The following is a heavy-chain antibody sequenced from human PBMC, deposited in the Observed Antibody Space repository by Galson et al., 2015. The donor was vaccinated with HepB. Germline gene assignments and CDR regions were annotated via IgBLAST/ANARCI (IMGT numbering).Heavy chain of an antibody. CDR1: GYTLTELA. D-gene: IGHD3-3*01. V-gene: IGHV1-24*01. Sequence: SVKVSCKVSGYTLTELAMHWVRQAPGKGLEWMGGFDPENDETVYTQKFQGRVTMTEDTATDTAYVELSSLRSEDTAVYFCASYPSNSEWSTGAYFDYWGEGTLVTVSS. J-gene: IGHJ4*02. CDR2: FDPENDET. CDR3: ASYPSNSEWSTGAYFDY.